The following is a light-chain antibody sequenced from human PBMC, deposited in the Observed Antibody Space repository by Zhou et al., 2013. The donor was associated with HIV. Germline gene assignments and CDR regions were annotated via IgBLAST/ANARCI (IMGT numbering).Light chain of an antibody. J-gene: IGKJ2*01. CDR2: KAS. CDR1: QSISNY. CDR3: QQYNGYPYT. Sequence: DIQMTQSPSSLSASLGDRVTITCRASQSISNYLIWYQQRPGKAPKLLIYKASTLYSGVPSRFSGSGSGMEFTLTISSLQPDDFATYYCQQYNGYPYTFGQGTKLEIK. V-gene: IGKV1-5*03.